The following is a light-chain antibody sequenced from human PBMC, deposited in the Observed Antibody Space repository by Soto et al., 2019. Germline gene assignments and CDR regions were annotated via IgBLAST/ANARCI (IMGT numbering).Light chain of an antibody. Sequence: EIVLTQSPGTLSLSPGERVTLSCRASQSVTNNFLAWYQQKPGQAPRLLIFGASSRATGIPDRFSGSGSETDFTLIISRLEPEDFAVYYCQQYVSAPWTFGQGTKVEIK. CDR1: QSVTNNF. J-gene: IGKJ1*01. V-gene: IGKV3-20*01. CDR2: GAS. CDR3: QQYVSAPWT.